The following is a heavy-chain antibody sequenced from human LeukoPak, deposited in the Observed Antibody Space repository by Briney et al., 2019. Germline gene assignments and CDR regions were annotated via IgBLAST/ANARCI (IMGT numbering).Heavy chain of an antibody. CDR3: ARGRGAAAAGYYYYYMDV. D-gene: IGHD6-13*01. Sequence: SVKVSCKASGGTFSSYAISWVRQAPGQGLEWMGGIIPIFGTANYAQKFQGRVTITADKSTSTAYMELSSLRSEDTAVYYCARGRGAAAAGYYYYYMDVWGKGTTVTVSS. CDR2: IIPIFGTA. J-gene: IGHJ6*03. CDR1: GGTFSSYA. V-gene: IGHV1-69*06.